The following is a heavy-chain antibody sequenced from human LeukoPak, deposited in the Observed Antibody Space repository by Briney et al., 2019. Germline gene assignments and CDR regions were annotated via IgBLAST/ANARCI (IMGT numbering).Heavy chain of an antibody. CDR2: ISYDGSNK. CDR3: AKGSRSTSCYEPDDY. Sequence: GGSLRLSCAASGFTFSSYGMHWVRQAPGKGLEWVAVISYDGSNKYYADSVKGRFTISRDNSKNTLYLQMNSLRAEDTAVYYCAKGSRSTSCYEPDDYWGQGTLVTVSS. J-gene: IGHJ4*02. V-gene: IGHV3-30*18. CDR1: GFTFSSYG. D-gene: IGHD2-2*01.